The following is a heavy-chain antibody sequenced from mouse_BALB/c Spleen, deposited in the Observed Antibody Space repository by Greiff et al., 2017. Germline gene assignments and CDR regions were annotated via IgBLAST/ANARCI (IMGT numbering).Heavy chain of an antibody. CDR1: GFTFSSYA. CDR3: ARYDYAMDY. V-gene: IGHV5-6-5*01. Sequence: EVKLMESGGGLVKPGGSLKLSCAASGFTFSSYAMSWVRQTPEKRLEWVASISSGGSTYYPDSEKGRFTISRDNARNILYLQMSSLRSEDTAMYYCARYDYAMDYWGQGTSVTVSS. CDR2: ISSGGST. J-gene: IGHJ4*01. D-gene: IGHD2-3*01.